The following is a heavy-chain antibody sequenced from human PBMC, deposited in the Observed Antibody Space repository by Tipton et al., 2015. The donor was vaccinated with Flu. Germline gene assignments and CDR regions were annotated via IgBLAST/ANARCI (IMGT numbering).Heavy chain of an antibody. CDR2: IKPDGTEK. CDR1: GFTFRSYW. D-gene: IGHD6-25*01. Sequence: CAASGFTFRSYWMTWVRQAPGKGLEWVANIKPDGTEKYFVDSVEGRFSISRDNAGNSLFLQMNSLRVEDTAVYYCARVWGIAADSGRFRWIDSWGQGTLVTVSS. V-gene: IGHV3-7*01. J-gene: IGHJ5*01. CDR3: ARVWGIAADSGRFRWIDS.